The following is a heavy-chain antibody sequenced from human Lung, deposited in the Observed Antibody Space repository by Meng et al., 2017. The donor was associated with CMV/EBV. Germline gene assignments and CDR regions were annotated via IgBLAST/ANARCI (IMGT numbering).Heavy chain of an antibody. J-gene: IGHJ4*02. V-gene: IGHV4-34*01. CDR1: GGSFSAYY. Sequence: SETLSLTCAVYGGSFSAYYWSWIRQPPGKGLEWIGEIYHSGSTNYNPSLKSRVTISVDTSKNQFSLKLSSVTAADTAVYYCARDNPNSGIDYWGKGTLVTVSS. CDR2: IYHSGST. D-gene: IGHD1-26*01. CDR3: ARDNPNSGIDY.